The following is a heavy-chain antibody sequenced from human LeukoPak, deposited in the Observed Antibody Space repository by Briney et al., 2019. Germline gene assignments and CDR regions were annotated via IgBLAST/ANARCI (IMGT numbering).Heavy chain of an antibody. CDR1: GYSFTSYW. D-gene: IGHD2-2*02. Sequence: GESLKISCKGSGYSFTSYWIGWVRQMPGKGLEWMGIIYPGDSDTRYSPSFQGQVTISADKSISTAYLQWSSLKASDTAMYYCARHGDCSSTSCYIDYWGQGTLVTVSS. V-gene: IGHV5-51*01. CDR2: IYPGDSDT. J-gene: IGHJ4*02. CDR3: ARHGDCSSTSCYIDY.